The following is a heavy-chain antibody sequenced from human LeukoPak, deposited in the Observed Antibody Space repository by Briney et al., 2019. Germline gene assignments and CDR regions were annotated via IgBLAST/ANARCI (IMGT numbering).Heavy chain of an antibody. J-gene: IGHJ4*02. CDR3: AREAEMATIGRYFDY. Sequence: ASVKVSCKASGYTFTSYGISWVRQAPGQGLEWMGWISAYNGNTNYAQKLQGRVTMTTDTSTSTAYMELSSLRSEDTAVYYCAREAEMATIGRYFDYWGQGTLVTVSS. D-gene: IGHD5-24*01. V-gene: IGHV1-18*01. CDR2: ISAYNGNT. CDR1: GYTFTSYG.